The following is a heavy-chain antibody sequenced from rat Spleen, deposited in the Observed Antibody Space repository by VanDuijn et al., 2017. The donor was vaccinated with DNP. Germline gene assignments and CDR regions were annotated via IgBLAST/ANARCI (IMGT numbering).Heavy chain of an antibody. J-gene: IGHJ2*01. V-gene: IGHV5-31*01. Sequence: EVQLVESGGGPVQPGRSLKLSCVASGFIFSNYWMTWIRQAPGKGLEWVASISSTGDNTYYSDSVKGRFTISRDNAKSTLYLQMDSLRSEDTATYYCARTLSYYDGSYYPDYWGQGVMVTVSS. CDR3: ARTLSYYDGSYYPDY. CDR1: GFIFSNYW. D-gene: IGHD1-12*02. CDR2: ISSTGDNT.